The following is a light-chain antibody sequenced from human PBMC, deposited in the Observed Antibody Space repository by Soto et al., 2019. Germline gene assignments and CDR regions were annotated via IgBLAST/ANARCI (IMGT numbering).Light chain of an antibody. CDR1: QSVSSD. CDR3: QQYNNWPPIT. CDR2: GAS. J-gene: IGKJ5*01. Sequence: EIVMTQSPATLSVSPGERATLSCRASQSVSSDLAWYHQKPGQAPRLLIYGASTRATGIPARFSGSGSGTEFTLTINSLQSEDFAVYYCQQYNNWPPITFGQGTRLEIK. V-gene: IGKV3-15*01.